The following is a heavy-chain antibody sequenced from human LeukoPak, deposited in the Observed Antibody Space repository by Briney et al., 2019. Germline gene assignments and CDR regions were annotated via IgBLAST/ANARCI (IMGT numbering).Heavy chain of an antibody. CDR1: GFPFYGYA. J-gene: IGHJ5*02. CDR2: ICGSGGST. D-gene: IGHD2-8*01. Sequence: GGAPKPPLAAPGFPFYGYALGWGPPAPGEGLGGGSPICGSGGSTYYADSVKGRFTISRDNSKNTLYLQMNSLRAEDTAVYYCAKPPSLDVMVYARWFDPWGQGTLVTVSS. V-gene: IGHV3-23*01. CDR3: AKPPSLDVMVYARWFDP.